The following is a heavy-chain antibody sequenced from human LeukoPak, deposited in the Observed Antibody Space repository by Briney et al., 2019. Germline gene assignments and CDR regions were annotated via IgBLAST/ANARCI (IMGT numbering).Heavy chain of an antibody. V-gene: IGHV3-21*01. CDR1: GFTFSSYS. D-gene: IGHD6-13*01. J-gene: IGHJ6*02. CDR3: ARATYSSSWRDYYGMDV. Sequence: GGSLRLSCAASGFTFSSYSMNWVRQAPGQGLEWVSSISGNGGYIHHADSVKGRFTISRDNAKNSLSLQMNSLRAEDTAVYYCARATYSSSWRDYYGMDVWGQGTTVTVSS. CDR2: ISGNGGYI.